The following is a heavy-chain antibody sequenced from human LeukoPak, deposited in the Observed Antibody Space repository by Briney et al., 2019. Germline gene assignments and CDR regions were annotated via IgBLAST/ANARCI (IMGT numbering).Heavy chain of an antibody. CDR1: GFTVSSNY. CDR3: ARIPYGYFDY. CDR2: IYSGGST. Sequence: GGSLRLSCAASGFTVSSNYMSWVRRAPGKGLEWVSVIYSGGSTYYADSVKGRFTISRDNSKNTLYLQTNSLRAEDTAVYYCARIPYGYFDYWGQGTLVTVSS. D-gene: IGHD4-17*01. J-gene: IGHJ4*02. V-gene: IGHV3-66*01.